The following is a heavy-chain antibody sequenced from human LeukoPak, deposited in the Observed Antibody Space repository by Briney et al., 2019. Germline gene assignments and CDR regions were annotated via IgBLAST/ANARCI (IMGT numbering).Heavy chain of an antibody. J-gene: IGHJ4*02. CDR2: IIPIFGTA. Sequence: SVKVSCKASGGTFSSYAISWVRQAPGQGLEWMGGIIPIFGTANYAQKFQGRVTITTDESTSTAYMELSSLRSEDTAVYYCATADYGGNTPFDYWGQGTLVTVSS. CDR1: GGTFSSYA. D-gene: IGHD4-23*01. V-gene: IGHV1-69*05. CDR3: ATADYGGNTPFDY.